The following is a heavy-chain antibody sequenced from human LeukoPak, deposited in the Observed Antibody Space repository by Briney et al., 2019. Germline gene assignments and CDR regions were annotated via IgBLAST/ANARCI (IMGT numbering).Heavy chain of an antibody. V-gene: IGHV4-38-2*01. Sequence: PSETLSLTCAVSGYSISSGYYWGWIRQPPGKGLEWIGSIYHSGSTYYNPSLKSRVTISVATSKNQFSLKLSSVTAADTAVHYCARHGGFLEWLLSTVDYWGQGTLVTVSS. J-gene: IGHJ4*02. CDR3: ARHGGFLEWLLSTVDY. CDR2: IYHSGST. CDR1: GYSISSGYY. D-gene: IGHD3-3*01.